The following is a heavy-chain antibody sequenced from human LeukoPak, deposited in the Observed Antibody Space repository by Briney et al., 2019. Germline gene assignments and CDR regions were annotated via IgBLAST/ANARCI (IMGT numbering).Heavy chain of an antibody. V-gene: IGHV3-53*01. CDR2: MYSGGDT. CDR3: ARDAPQVTAAGVLAS. J-gene: IGHJ5*02. D-gene: IGHD6-13*01. CDR1: GFTVSDNY. Sequence: GGSLRLSCAASGFTVSDNYMSWVRQAPGKGLEWVSVMYSGGDTYYADSVKGRFTFSRDISKNTLYLRMNGLRTEDTAMYYCARDAPQVTAAGVLASWGQGTLVTVSS.